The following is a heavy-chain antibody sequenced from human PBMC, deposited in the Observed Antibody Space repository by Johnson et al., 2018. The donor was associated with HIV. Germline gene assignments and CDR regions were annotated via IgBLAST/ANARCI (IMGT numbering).Heavy chain of an antibody. D-gene: IGHD6-6*01. V-gene: IGHV3-48*03. J-gene: IGHJ3*02. CDR3: VRDGGGYSSSSVGAFDI. Sequence: NCVRQAPGNGLELVGQVNPNGGTIYYADSVKGRFTISRDNAKNSLYLQMNSLRAEDTAVYYCVRDGGGYSSSSVGAFDIWGQGTMVTVSS. CDR2: VNPNGGTI.